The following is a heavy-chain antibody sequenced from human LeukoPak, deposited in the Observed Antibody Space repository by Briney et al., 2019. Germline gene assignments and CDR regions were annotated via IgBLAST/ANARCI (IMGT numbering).Heavy chain of an antibody. D-gene: IGHD5-12*01. CDR1: GFTFSSQA. CDR3: ARGGYSGYLTDYYYYGMDV. J-gene: IGHJ6*02. V-gene: IGHV3-23*01. Sequence: GGSLRLSCAASGFTFSSQAMSWVRQAPGKGLEWVSTISGSGDSTYYTDSVKGRFTISRDNSKNTLYLQMNSLRAEDTAVYYCARGGYSGYLTDYYYYGMDVWGQGTTVTVSS. CDR2: ISGSGDST.